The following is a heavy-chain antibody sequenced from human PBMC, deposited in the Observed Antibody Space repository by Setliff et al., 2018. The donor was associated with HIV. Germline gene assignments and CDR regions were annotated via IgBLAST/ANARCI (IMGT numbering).Heavy chain of an antibody. V-gene: IGHV4-59*11. CDR3: ARSLEMATILHFDF. CDR2: ISYDGTT. Sequence: SETLSLTCTVSGGFIGGHYWTWIRQSPGRGLEWIATISYDGTTDYNPSLKNRVAISLDSSQNQFSLRLTSVTAADTALYYCARSLEMATILHFDFWGEGTLVTVSS. CDR1: GGFIGGHY. J-gene: IGHJ4*02.